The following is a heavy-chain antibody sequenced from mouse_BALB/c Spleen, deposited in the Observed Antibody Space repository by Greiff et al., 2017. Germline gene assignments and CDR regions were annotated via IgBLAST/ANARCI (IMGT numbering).Heavy chain of an antibody. CDR2: ISSGGSYT. CDR3: ARRGTGTYFDY. V-gene: IGHV5-6*02. D-gene: IGHD4-1*01. J-gene: IGHJ2*01. Sequence: DVKLVESGGDLVKPGGSLKLSCAASGFTFSSYGMSWVRQTPDKRLEWVATISSGGSYTYYPDSVKGRFTISRDNAKNTLYLQMSSLKSEDTAMYYCARRGTGTYFDYWGQGTTLTGSS. CDR1: GFTFSSYG.